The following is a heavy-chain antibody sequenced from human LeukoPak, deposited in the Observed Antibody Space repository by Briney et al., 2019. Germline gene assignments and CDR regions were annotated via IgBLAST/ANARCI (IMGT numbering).Heavy chain of an antibody. V-gene: IGHV5-51*01. J-gene: IGHJ3*02. D-gene: IGHD3-10*01. Sequence: GESLKISCKGSGYSFTSYWIGWVRQMPGKGLEWMGIIYPGDSDTRYSPSFQGQVTISADKSISTAYLQWSSLKASDTAMYYCAIEGHYYGSGSYYNPFPSYHDAFDIWGQGTMVTVSS. CDR3: AIEGHYYGSGSYYNPFPSYHDAFDI. CDR1: GYSFTSYW. CDR2: IYPGDSDT.